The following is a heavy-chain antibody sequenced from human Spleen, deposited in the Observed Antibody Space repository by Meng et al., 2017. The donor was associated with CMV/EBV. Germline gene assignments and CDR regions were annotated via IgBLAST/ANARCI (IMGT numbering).Heavy chain of an antibody. CDR3: ATSLTVFGVDIFY. Sequence: GESLKISCKASGYSFSSYWIGWVRQTPGKGLEWMGIIDPGDSDTRYRPPFQGQVIISADRSTSTAYLQWSGLKASDTAMYYCATSLTVFGVDIFYWGQGTLVTVSS. CDR1: GYSFSSYW. CDR2: IDPGDSDT. V-gene: IGHV5-51*01. D-gene: IGHD3-3*01. J-gene: IGHJ4*02.